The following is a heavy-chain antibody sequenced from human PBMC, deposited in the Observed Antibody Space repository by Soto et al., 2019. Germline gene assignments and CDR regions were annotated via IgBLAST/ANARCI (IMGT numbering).Heavy chain of an antibody. J-gene: IGHJ6*02. CDR1: GFTFSSYA. CDR2: ISYDGSNK. D-gene: IGHD2-15*01. Sequence: EAGGGVVQPRRSLRLSCAASGFTFSSYAMHWVRQAPGKGLEWVAVISYDGSNKYYADSVKGRFTISRDNSKNTLYLQMNSLRAEDTAVYYCARMASFYCSGGSCYPTYGMDVWGQGTTVTVSS. V-gene: IGHV3-30-3*01. CDR3: ARMASFYCSGGSCYPTYGMDV.